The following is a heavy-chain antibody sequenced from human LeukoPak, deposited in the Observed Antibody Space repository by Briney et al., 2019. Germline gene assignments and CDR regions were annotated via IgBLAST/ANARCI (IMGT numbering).Heavy chain of an antibody. V-gene: IGHV5-51*01. Sequence: GESLKISCKGSGYSFTSYWIGWVRQLPGKGLERMGIIYPADSDTRYSPSFQGQVTISADKSVTTAYLQWSSLKASDTAMYYCARHYWNYGSGSYYFDYWGQGTLVTVSS. CDR1: GYSFTSYW. D-gene: IGHD3-10*01. CDR2: IYPADSDT. CDR3: ARHYWNYGSGSYYFDY. J-gene: IGHJ4*02.